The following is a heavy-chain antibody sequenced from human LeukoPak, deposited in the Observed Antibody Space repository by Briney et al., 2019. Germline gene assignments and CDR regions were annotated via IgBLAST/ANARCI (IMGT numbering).Heavy chain of an antibody. CDR2: IYTSGST. Sequence: SETLSLTCTVSGGSISSYYWSWIWQPAGKGLEWIGRIYTSGSTNYNPSLKSRVTMSVDTSKNQFSLKLSSVTAADTAVYYCARYCSGGSCYFPYYMDVWGKGTTVTVSS. CDR1: GGSISSYY. D-gene: IGHD2-15*01. CDR3: ARYCSGGSCYFPYYMDV. V-gene: IGHV4-4*07. J-gene: IGHJ6*03.